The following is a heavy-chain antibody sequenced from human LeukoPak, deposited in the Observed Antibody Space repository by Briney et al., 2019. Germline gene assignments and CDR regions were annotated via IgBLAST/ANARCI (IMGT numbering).Heavy chain of an antibody. CDR1: GGSISYYY. Sequence: PSETLSLACTVSGGSISYYYWSWIRQSPGKGLEWIGYIYYSGTTNYNPSLKSRVTISVDTSKNQFSLQLRSVTAADTAVYYCAREDPQTTVPEGMDVWGQGTTVTVSS. J-gene: IGHJ6*02. V-gene: IGHV4-59*01. CDR2: IYYSGTT. CDR3: AREDPQTTVPEGMDV. D-gene: IGHD4-17*01.